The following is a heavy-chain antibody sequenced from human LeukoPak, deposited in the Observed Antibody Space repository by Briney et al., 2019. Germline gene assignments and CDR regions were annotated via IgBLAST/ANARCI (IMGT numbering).Heavy chain of an antibody. CDR3: ARGVVVETIGVGVGGFDY. V-gene: IGHV1-69*13. J-gene: IGHJ4*02. Sequence: SVKVSCKASGGTFSSYAISWVRQAPGQGLEWMGGIIPIFGTANYAQKFQGRVTITVDESTSTAYMELSSLRSEGTAVYYCARGVVVETIGVGVGGFDYWGQGTLVTVSS. CDR2: IIPIFGTA. D-gene: IGHD3-9*01. CDR1: GGTFSSYA.